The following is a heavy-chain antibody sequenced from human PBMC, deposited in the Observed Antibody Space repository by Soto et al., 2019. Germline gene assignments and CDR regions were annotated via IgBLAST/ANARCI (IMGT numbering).Heavy chain of an antibody. J-gene: IGHJ4*02. V-gene: IGHV4-59*01. CDR3: ARGTYSGYDVEVSYFDY. Sequence: SETLSLTCTVSGGFISSYYWSWIRQPPGKGLEWIGYIYYSGSTNYNPSLKSRVTISVDTSKNQFSLKLSSVTAADTAVYYCARGTYSGYDVEVSYFDYWGQGTLVTVSS. CDR2: IYYSGST. CDR1: GGFISSYY. D-gene: IGHD5-12*01.